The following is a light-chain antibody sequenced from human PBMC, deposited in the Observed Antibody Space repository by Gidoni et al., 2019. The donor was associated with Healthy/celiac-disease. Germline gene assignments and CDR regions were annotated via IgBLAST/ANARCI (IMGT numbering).Light chain of an antibody. J-gene: IGKJ3*01. CDR2: GAS. Sequence: EIVMTQSPATLSVSPGERATLSCRASQRVNSNLAWYQQKPGQAPRLLIYGASTRATGIPARFSGSGSGTEFTLTISSLQSEDFAVYYCQQYNNWPPAFTFGPGTKVDIK. CDR3: QQYNNWPPAFT. CDR1: QRVNSN. V-gene: IGKV3-15*01.